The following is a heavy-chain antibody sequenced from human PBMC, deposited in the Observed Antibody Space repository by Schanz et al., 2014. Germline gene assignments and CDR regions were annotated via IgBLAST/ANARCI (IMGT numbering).Heavy chain of an antibody. D-gene: IGHD6-19*01. CDR3: AKDHPSSGWPAFDV. V-gene: IGHV3-23*01. J-gene: IGHJ4*02. CDR2: LSGDGGTT. CDR1: GFTFSGYA. Sequence: EVQLLESGGGLVQPGGSLRISCAASGFTFSGYAMSWVRQAPGKGLEWVSSLSGDGGTTHYADSVKGRFTISRDNYKNTLYLQMNSLRADDSAIYYCAKDHPSSGWPAFDVWGQGTQVTVSS.